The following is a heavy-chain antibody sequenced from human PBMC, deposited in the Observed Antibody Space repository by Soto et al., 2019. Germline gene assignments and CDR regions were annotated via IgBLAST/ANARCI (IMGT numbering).Heavy chain of an antibody. V-gene: IGHV3-7*03. Sequence: GXLRLSCAPSGFXSSSYLMTWVRQAPGKGLELVANIRQDGNEKKYVDSVKGRFTISRDNAENSLYLKMKRLRVEDTAVYYCARTTSSTCYDLWGQGTQVTSPQ. J-gene: IGHJ4*02. CDR3: ARTTSSTCYDL. CDR2: IRQDGNEK. D-gene: IGHD2-2*01. CDR1: GFXSSSYL.